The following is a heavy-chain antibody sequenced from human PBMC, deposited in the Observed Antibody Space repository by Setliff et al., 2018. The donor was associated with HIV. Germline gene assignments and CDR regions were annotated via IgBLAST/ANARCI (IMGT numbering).Heavy chain of an antibody. V-gene: IGHV1-18*01. Sequence: ASVKVSCKASGYTFTTYGISWVRQAPGHGLEWMGWISPNFGHTKYAQKFLDRVTMTVDTATSRVYIELRSLRSDDTAVYFCARLGSGWSDSYYYAMDIWGQGTTVTVSS. CDR2: ISPNFGHT. CDR1: GYTFTTYG. CDR3: ARLGSGWSDSYYYAMDI. D-gene: IGHD6-19*01. J-gene: IGHJ6*02.